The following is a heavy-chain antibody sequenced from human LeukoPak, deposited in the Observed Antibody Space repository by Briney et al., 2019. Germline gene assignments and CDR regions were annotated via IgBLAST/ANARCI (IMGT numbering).Heavy chain of an antibody. J-gene: IGHJ4*02. D-gene: IGHD2-8*01. CDR2: TYYRSKWYN. Sequence: SQTLSLTFAISGDSVSSNSAAWHWIRQSPSRGLEWLGRTYYRSKWYNGYAVSVKSRITITPDTSKNQFSLQLNSVTPEDTGVYYCARGNNGYIDYWGEGTLVTVSS. V-gene: IGHV6-1*01. CDR3: ARGNNGYIDY. CDR1: GDSVSSNSAA.